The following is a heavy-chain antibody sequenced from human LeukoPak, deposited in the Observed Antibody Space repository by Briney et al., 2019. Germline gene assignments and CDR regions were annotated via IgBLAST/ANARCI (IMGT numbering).Heavy chain of an antibody. CDR3: AKTAGGYYDSSGYWVY. Sequence: GGSLTLSCAASGFTFSSYAMSWVRQAPGKGLEWVSSISDSGGSTYYPASVKGRITISRDNSNNTLYLQMNSLRAEDTAVYYCAKTAGGYYDSSGYWVYWGQGTLVTVSS. D-gene: IGHD3-22*01. V-gene: IGHV3-23*01. J-gene: IGHJ4*02. CDR1: GFTFSSYA. CDR2: ISDSGGST.